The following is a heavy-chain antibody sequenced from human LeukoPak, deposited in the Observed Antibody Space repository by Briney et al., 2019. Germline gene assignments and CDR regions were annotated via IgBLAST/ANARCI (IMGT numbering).Heavy chain of an antibody. CDR1: GFTFSSYE. D-gene: IGHD3-9*01. Sequence: PGGSLRLSCAASGFTFSSYEMNWVRQAPGKGLEWVSYISSSGSTIYYADSVKGRFTISRDNAKNSLYLQMNSLRAEDTAVYYCARPLSAPYDILTGPLDYWGQGTLVTVSS. CDR3: ARPLSAPYDILTGPLDY. J-gene: IGHJ4*02. V-gene: IGHV3-48*03. CDR2: ISSSGSTI.